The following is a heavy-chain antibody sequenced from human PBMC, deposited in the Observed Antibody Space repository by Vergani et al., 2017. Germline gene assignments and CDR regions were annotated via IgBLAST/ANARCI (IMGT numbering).Heavy chain of an antibody. V-gene: IGHV3-33*01. D-gene: IGHD6-6*01. CDR3: ARGQLVRYYYYYMDV. Sequence: QVQLVESGGGVVQPGRSLRLSCAASGFTFSSYGMHWVRQAPGKGLEWVAVIWYDGSNKYYADSVKGRFTISRDNSKNTLYLQMNSLRAEDTAVYYCARGQLVRYYYYYMDVWVKGTTVTVSS. CDR2: IWYDGSNK. CDR1: GFTFSSYG. J-gene: IGHJ6*03.